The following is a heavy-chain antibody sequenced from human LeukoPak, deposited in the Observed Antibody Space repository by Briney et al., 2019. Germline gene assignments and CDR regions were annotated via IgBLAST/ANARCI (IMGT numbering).Heavy chain of an antibody. J-gene: IGHJ4*02. CDR2: ISAYNGST. CDR3: ARIMYGGTDFDY. CDR1: GYTFTSYG. V-gene: IGHV1-18*01. D-gene: IGHD4-23*01. Sequence: ASVKVSCKASGYTFTSYGISWVRQAPGQGLEWMGWISAYNGSTNYAQKLQGRVTMTTDTSTSTAYMELRSLRSDDTAVYYCARIMYGGTDFDYWGQGTLVTVSS.